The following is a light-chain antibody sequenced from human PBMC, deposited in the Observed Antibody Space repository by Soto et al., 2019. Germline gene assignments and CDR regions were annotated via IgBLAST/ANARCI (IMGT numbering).Light chain of an antibody. CDR1: QGISSY. CDR2: AAS. Sequence: AIRMTQSPSSFSASTGDRVTITCRASQGISSYLAWYQQKPGKAPKLLIYAASTWQSGVPSRFSGSGSGTDFTLTISCLQSEDFATDYCQQYYSYPRTFGQGTKVEIK. CDR3: QQYYSYPRT. V-gene: IGKV1-8*01. J-gene: IGKJ1*01.